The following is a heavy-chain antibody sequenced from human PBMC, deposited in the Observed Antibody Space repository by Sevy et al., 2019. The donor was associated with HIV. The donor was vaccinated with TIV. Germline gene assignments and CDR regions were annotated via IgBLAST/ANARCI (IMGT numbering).Heavy chain of an antibody. V-gene: IGHV3-30*18. CDR3: AKDRVRYQTSTCYFDY. D-gene: IGHD2-2*01. J-gene: IGHJ4*02. CDR1: GFTFSSYG. Sequence: GALRLSCAASGFTFSSYGMHWVRQAPGKGLEWVAVISYDGSNKYYADSVKGRFTISRDNSKNTLYLQMNSLRAEDTAVYYCAKDRVRYQTSTCYFDYWGQGTLVTVSS. CDR2: ISYDGSNK.